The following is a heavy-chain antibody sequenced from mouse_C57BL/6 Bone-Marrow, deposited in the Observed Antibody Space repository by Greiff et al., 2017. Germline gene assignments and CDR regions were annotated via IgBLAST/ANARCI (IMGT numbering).Heavy chain of an antibody. V-gene: IGHV1-69*01. CDR3: ARSFITTVVSPAWFAY. D-gene: IGHD1-1*01. J-gene: IGHJ3*01. Sequence: VQLQQPGAELVMPGASVKLSCKASGYTFTSYWMHWVKQRPGHGLEWIGEIDPSDSYTNYNQKFKGKSTLTVDKSSSTAYMQLSSLTSEDSAVYYCARSFITTVVSPAWFAYWGQGTLVTVSA. CDR2: IDPSDSYT. CDR1: GYTFTSYW.